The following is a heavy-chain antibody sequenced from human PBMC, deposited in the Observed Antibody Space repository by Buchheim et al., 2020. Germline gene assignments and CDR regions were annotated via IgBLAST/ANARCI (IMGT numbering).Heavy chain of an antibody. D-gene: IGHD2-15*01. V-gene: IGHV3-7*01. Sequence: EMYLVESGGGLVQPGGSLRLSCAASGFTFSTFWMSWVRQAPGTGLEWVASIKEDGTETYYVDSVKGRFTISRDNAKNSLYLQMNSLRAEDTAVYYCARDPRRVVAASNWFDPWGQGTL. CDR1: GFTFSTFW. J-gene: IGHJ5*02. CDR3: ARDPRRVVAASNWFDP. CDR2: IKEDGTET.